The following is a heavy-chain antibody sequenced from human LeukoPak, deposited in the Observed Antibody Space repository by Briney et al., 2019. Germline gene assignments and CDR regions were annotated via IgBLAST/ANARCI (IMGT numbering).Heavy chain of an antibody. Sequence: SETLSLTCAVSGYSVSDTYFWGWIRRPPGKGLEWIGSVYHSGTSRYNSSLKSRITMSVDSSKNVFSLNLKSVTAADTAVYYCARVGRGYELRGLDYWGQGILVIVSS. D-gene: IGHD1-26*01. V-gene: IGHV4-38-2*01. CDR1: GYSVSDTYF. CDR2: VYHSGTS. J-gene: IGHJ4*02. CDR3: ARVGRGYELRGLDY.